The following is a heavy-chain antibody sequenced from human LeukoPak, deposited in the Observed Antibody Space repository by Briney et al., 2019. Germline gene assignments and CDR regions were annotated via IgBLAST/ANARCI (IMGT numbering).Heavy chain of an antibody. CDR3: ARGPDSGSYYAWFDP. Sequence: PSETLSLTCAVYGGPFSTYYWTWIRQSPGKGLEWIGEINHNKSTNYNPSLKSRVTISVDTSKNQVSLKLNSVTAADTAVYYCARGPDSGSYYAWFDPWGQGTLVTVSS. D-gene: IGHD3-10*01. V-gene: IGHV4-34*01. CDR1: GGPFSTYY. CDR2: INHNKST. J-gene: IGHJ5*02.